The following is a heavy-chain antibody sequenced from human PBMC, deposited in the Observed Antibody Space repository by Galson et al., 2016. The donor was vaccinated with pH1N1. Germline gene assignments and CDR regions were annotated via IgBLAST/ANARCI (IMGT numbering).Heavy chain of an antibody. Sequence: SLRLSCAASGLTFSNSGMHWVRQAPGKGMDWVAFIRYDGSEKYYADSVKGRFTISRDDSKKTLSLQMNSLRVEDTAVYYCARELGGDSFDYWGQGTLVTVSS. J-gene: IGHJ4*02. CDR2: IRYDGSEK. V-gene: IGHV3-30*02. D-gene: IGHD2-21*02. CDR1: GLTFSNSG. CDR3: ARELGGDSFDY.